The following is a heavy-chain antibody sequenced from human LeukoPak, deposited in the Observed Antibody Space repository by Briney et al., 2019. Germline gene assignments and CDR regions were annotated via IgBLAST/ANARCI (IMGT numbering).Heavy chain of an antibody. CDR1: GGTSSSYA. CDR3: ARVDCSSTSCYTREYYFDY. D-gene: IGHD2-2*02. Sequence: ASVKVSCKASGGTSSSYAISWVRQAPGQGLEWMGGIIPIFGTANYAQKFQGRVTITTDESTSTAYMEPSSLRSEDTAVYYCARVDCSSTSCYTREYYFDYWGQGTLVTVSS. V-gene: IGHV1-69*05. J-gene: IGHJ4*02. CDR2: IIPIFGTA.